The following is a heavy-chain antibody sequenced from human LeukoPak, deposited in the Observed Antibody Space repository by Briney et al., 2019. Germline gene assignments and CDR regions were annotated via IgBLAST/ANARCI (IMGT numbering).Heavy chain of an antibody. D-gene: IGHD3-10*01. V-gene: IGHV1-8*01. J-gene: IGHJ5*02. CDR1: GFILTGYD. Sequence: GASVKVSCRASGFILTGYDINWVRQAAGQGLEWMGWMNPITGSTGYARQFQGRVTMTRDTSTGTAYMELTSLRSEDTAVYYCVRDGEGVAISVNYWFDPWGQGTLVTVSS. CDR2: MNPITGST. CDR3: VRDGEGVAISVNYWFDP.